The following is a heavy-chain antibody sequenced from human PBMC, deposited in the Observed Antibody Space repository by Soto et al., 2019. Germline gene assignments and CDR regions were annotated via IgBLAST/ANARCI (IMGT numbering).Heavy chain of an antibody. Sequence: GGSLRLSCAASGCTFTTDWMCWVRPVPGQGLVWVSSIKGDGSEKHYVDSVKGRFTISRDNAKNSLYLQMNSLRVEDTAVYYCARVYYDYIWGSYPLVYWGQGTLVTVSS. CDR1: GCTFTTDW. CDR3: ARVYYDYIWGSYPLVY. CDR2: IKGDGSEK. V-gene: IGHV3-7*01. J-gene: IGHJ4*02. D-gene: IGHD3-16*02.